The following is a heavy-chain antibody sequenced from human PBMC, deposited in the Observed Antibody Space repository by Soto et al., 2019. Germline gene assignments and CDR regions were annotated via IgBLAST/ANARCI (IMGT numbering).Heavy chain of an antibody. Sequence: QVQLQQWGAGPLRPLETLSLTCGVSGGSFSGYYWAWIRQSPGKGLEGIGEINDRGSINYNPSLMSRVSISLDTSKNHSSLNLRSVTAADTAVYYCARESHDILTGPPWVWYFDLWGRGTLVTVSS. CDR1: GGSFSGYY. J-gene: IGHJ2*01. CDR3: ARESHDILTGPPWVWYFDL. V-gene: IGHV4-34*01. D-gene: IGHD3-9*01. CDR2: INDRGSI.